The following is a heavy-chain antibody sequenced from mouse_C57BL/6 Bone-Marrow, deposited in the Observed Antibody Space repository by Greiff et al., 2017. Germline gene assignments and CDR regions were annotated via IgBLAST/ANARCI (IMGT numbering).Heavy chain of an antibody. CDR1: GFTFSSYG. CDR3: ARRRGFAY. J-gene: IGHJ3*01. CDR2: ISSGGSYT. Sequence: EVQLQQSGGDLVKPGGSLKLSCAASGFTFSSYGMSWVRQTPDKRLEWVATISSGGSYTYYPDSVQGRFTISRDNAQNTLYLQMSSLKSEDTAMYYCARRRGFAYWGQGTLVTVSA. V-gene: IGHV5-6*01.